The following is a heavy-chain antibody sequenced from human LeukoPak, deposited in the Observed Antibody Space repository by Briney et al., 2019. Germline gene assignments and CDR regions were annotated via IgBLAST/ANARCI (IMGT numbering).Heavy chain of an antibody. J-gene: IGHJ6*02. V-gene: IGHV3-7*04. Sequence: PGGSLRLSCAASGFTFSIYRMSWVRQAPGKGLEWVATIKHDGSAEYYVDSVRGRFTISRDNAKNSLSLQMNSLRAEDTAVYYCAKDSSSGSSYYFHGMDVWGQGTTVIVSS. CDR2: IKHDGSAE. D-gene: IGHD3-10*01. CDR3: AKDSSSGSSYYFHGMDV. CDR1: GFTFSIYR.